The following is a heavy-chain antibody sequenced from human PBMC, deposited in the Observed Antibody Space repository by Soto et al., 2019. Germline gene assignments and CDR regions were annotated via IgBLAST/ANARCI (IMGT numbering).Heavy chain of an antibody. CDR3: ARNTGADFWSGYYHTFPGWFDP. V-gene: IGHV1-69*01. J-gene: IGHJ5*02. D-gene: IGHD3-3*01. CDR2: IIPIFGTA. CDR1: GGTFSSYA. Sequence: QVQLVQSGAEVKKPGSSVKVSCKASGGTFSSYAISWVRQAPGQGLEWMGGIIPIFGTANYAQKFQGRVTIPADESTSTAYMELSSLRSEDTAVYYCARNTGADFWSGYYHTFPGWFDPWGQGTLVTVSS.